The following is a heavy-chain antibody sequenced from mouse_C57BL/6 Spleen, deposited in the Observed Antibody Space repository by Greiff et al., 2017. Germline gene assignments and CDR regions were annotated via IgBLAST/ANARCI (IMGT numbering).Heavy chain of an antibody. J-gene: IGHJ3*01. CDR2: IYPGSGST. D-gene: IGHD1-1*01. V-gene: IGHV1-55*01. CDR3: AREDDGREGFAY. Sequence: QVQLQQPGAELVKPGASVKMSCKASGYTFTSYWITWVKQRPGQGLEWIGDIYPGSGSTNYNEKFKSKATLTVDTSSSTAYMQLSSLTSEDSAVYYWAREDDGREGFAYWGQGTLVTVSA. CDR1: GYTFTSYW.